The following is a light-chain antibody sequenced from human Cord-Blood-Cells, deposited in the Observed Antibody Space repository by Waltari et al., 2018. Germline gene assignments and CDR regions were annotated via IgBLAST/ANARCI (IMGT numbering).Light chain of an antibody. V-gene: IGLV3-25*03. CDR3: QSADSSGTYVV. Sequence: SYELTQPPSVSVSPGQTARLPCSGDPFPKQNAYWYQQKPGQAPLLVIYKDTERGPERFSGSSSGTTVTLTISGVQAEDEADYYCQSADSSGTYVVFGGGTKLTVL. CDR1: PFPKQN. CDR2: KDT. J-gene: IGLJ2*01.